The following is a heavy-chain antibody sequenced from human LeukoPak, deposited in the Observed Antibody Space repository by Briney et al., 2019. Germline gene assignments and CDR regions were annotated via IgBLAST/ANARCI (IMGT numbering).Heavy chain of an antibody. D-gene: IGHD6-19*01. CDR1: GGSISSYY. Sequence: PSETLSLTCTVSGGSISSYYWSWIRQPPGKGLEWIGRIYTSGSTNYNPSLKSRVTISVDTSKNQFSLKLSSVTAADTAVYYCARVSSIAVAGETDYWGQGTLVTVSS. CDR2: IYTSGST. V-gene: IGHV4-4*08. J-gene: IGHJ4*02. CDR3: ARVSSIAVAGETDY.